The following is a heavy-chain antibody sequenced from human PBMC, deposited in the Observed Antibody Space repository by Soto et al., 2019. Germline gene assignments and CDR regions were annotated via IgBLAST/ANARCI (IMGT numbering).Heavy chain of an antibody. Sequence: QVQVVQSGVEVRRPGSSVKVSCKASGDTFKNCVISWVRQAPGQGLEWMGGIIPLFGTTDFAQRFQGRLTITTDEATTTAYSELSRLRSEATATYYCAAELGFGKLAVVWGQGTTVIVSS. CDR1: GDTFKNCV. CDR3: AAELGFGKLAVV. J-gene: IGHJ6*02. V-gene: IGHV1-69*01. D-gene: IGHD7-27*01. CDR2: IIPLFGTT.